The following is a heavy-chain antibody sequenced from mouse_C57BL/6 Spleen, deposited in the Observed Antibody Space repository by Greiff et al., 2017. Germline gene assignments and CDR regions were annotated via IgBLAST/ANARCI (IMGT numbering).Heavy chain of an antibody. J-gene: IGHJ4*01. D-gene: IGHD1-1*01. V-gene: IGHV1-72*01. Sequence: VQLQQPGAELVKPGASVKLSCKASGYTFTSYWMHWVKQRPGRGLEWIGRIDPNSGGTKYNEKFKSKATLTVDKPSSTAYMQLSSLTSEDAAVYWCARTTVVAYYYAMDYWGQGTSVPVAS. CDR3: ARTTVVAYYYAMDY. CDR2: IDPNSGGT. CDR1: GYTFTSYW.